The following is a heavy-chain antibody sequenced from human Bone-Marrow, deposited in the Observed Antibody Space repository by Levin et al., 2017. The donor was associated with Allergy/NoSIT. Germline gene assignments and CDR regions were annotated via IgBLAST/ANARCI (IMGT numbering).Heavy chain of an antibody. CDR2: IAAGTADT. J-gene: IGHJ5*02. V-gene: IGHV1-3*01. Sequence: GGSLRLSCKTSGYTFGDYGIHWLRQAPGQTLEWMGWIAAGTADTQYSEKFQDRLTITRDTAASTVFMQLSSLRSEGTALYCCARESLIFGATTGTWYDPWGQGTQVTVSS. CDR1: GYTFGDYG. CDR3: ARESLIFGATTGTWYDP. D-gene: IGHD3-10*01.